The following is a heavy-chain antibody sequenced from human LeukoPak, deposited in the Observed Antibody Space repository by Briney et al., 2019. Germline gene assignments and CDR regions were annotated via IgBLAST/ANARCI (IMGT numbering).Heavy chain of an antibody. CDR2: LSRNGGST. V-gene: IGHV3-64*01. Sequence: GGSLRLSCAASGFTFSSYAMHWVRQAPGKGLEYVSALSRNGGSTYYANSVKGRFTISRDNSKNTLYLQMGSLRAEDMAVYYCARGYCSSTSCFPFDYWGQGTLVTVSS. CDR3: ARGYCSSTSCFPFDY. D-gene: IGHD2-2*01. CDR1: GFTFSSYA. J-gene: IGHJ4*02.